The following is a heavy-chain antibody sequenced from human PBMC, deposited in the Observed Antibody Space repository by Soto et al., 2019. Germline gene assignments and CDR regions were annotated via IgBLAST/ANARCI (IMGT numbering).Heavy chain of an antibody. J-gene: IGHJ4*02. Sequence: LSLTCASSGPYIRSYWRNWLRQPPGKGLEWIGHIYHAGRTYYNPSLKSRVTISLDGSKNQFSLKLNSVTAADTAVYYCARLTGDPDYWGQGTLVTVAS. CDR2: IYHAGRT. CDR3: ARLTGDPDY. V-gene: IGHV4-30-2*01. D-gene: IGHD7-27*01. CDR1: GPYIRSYW.